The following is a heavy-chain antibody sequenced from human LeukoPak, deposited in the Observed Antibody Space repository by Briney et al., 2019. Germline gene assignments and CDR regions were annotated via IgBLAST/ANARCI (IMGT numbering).Heavy chain of an antibody. CDR2: IYTSGST. J-gene: IGHJ4*02. CDR1: GGSISSGSYY. CDR3: ARNRGVGELLSDY. D-gene: IGHD3-10*01. Sequence: SQTLSLTCTVSGGSISSGSYYWSWIRQPAGKGLEWIGRIYTSGSTNYNPSLKSRVTISVDTSKNQFSLKLSSVTAADTAVYYCARNRGVGELLSDYWGQGTLVTVSS. V-gene: IGHV4-61*02.